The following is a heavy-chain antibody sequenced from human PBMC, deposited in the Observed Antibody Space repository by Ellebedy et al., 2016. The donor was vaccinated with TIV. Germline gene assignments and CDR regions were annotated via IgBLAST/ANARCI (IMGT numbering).Heavy chain of an antibody. D-gene: IGHD5-12*01. CDR1: GGIFSSHA. Sequence: AASVKVSCNTSGGIFSSHAISWVRQAPGQGLEWMGGIVAVFRTTNYAQHFQGRVTITADESMTTVYMELNRLKFEDTAVYYCARNSGYHLRGTHLDSWGQGTLVTVSS. J-gene: IGHJ4*02. V-gene: IGHV1-69*13. CDR3: ARNSGYHLRGTHLDS. CDR2: IVAVFRTT.